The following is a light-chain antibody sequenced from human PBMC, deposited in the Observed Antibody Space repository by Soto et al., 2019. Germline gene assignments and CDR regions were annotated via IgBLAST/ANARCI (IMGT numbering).Light chain of an antibody. V-gene: IGLV2-14*03. Sequence: QSVLTRPASVSGSPGQSITISCTGTSSDVGGYDYVSWYQLHPGKAPKLMVFEVSNRPPGVSYRFSGSKSGNTASLTISGLQAEDEADYCCSSYSNSTAYLFGTGTKLTVL. J-gene: IGLJ1*01. CDR2: EVS. CDR3: SSYSNSTAYL. CDR1: SSDVGGYDY.